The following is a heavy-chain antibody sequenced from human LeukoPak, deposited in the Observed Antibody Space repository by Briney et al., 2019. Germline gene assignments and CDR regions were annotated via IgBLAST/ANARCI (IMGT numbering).Heavy chain of an antibody. V-gene: IGHV3-33*01. J-gene: IGHJ4*02. Sequence: GGSLRLSCTASGFTFSSYGMHWVRQAPGKGLEWVAVIWFDGGNKYYADSVKGRFTISRDNSKNTLYLQMNSPRGEDTAVYYCARDSSGWFDYWGQGTLVTVSS. CDR3: ARDSSGWFDY. CDR1: GFTFSSYG. D-gene: IGHD6-19*01. CDR2: IWFDGGNK.